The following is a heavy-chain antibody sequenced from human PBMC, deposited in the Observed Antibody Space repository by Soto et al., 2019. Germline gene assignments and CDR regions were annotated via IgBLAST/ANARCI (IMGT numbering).Heavy chain of an antibody. CDR2: ISWNSGSI. Sequence: EVQLVESGGGLVQPGRSLRLSCAASGFTFDDYAMHWVRQAPGKGLEWVSGISWNSGSIGYADSVKGRFTISRDNAKNSLYLQMNSLRAEDTALYYCAKDSVRGGSSIYYYYYMDVWGKGTTVTVSS. V-gene: IGHV3-9*01. D-gene: IGHD6-6*01. J-gene: IGHJ6*03. CDR1: GFTFDDYA. CDR3: AKDSVRGGSSIYYYYYMDV.